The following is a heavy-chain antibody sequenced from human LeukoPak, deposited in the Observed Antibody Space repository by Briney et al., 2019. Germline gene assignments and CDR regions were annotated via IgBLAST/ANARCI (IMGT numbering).Heavy chain of an antibody. J-gene: IGHJ4*02. D-gene: IGHD3-10*01. CDR2: IYYSGSA. CDR1: GGSISSGGYY. CDR3: ARVNYGSATKEDY. V-gene: IGHV4-31*03. Sequence: PSETLSLTCTVSGGSISSGGYYWSWIRQHPGKGLEWIWYIYYSGSAYYNPSLKSRVTISVDTSENQFSLKLSSVTAADTAVYYCARVNYGSATKEDYWGQGTLVTVSS.